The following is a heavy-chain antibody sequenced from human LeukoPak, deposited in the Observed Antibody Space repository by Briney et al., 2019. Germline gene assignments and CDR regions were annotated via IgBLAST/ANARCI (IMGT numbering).Heavy chain of an antibody. Sequence: SETLSLTCAVYGGSFSGYYWSWIRQPPGKGLEWIGEINHSGSTNYNPSLKSRVTISVDTAKNQFSLKLSSVTAADTAVYYCARLFGYSGGWTNPAFDYWGQGTLVTVSS. V-gene: IGHV4-34*01. J-gene: IGHJ4*02. CDR2: INHSGST. CDR3: ARLFGYSGGWTNPAFDY. D-gene: IGHD6-19*01. CDR1: GGSFSGYY.